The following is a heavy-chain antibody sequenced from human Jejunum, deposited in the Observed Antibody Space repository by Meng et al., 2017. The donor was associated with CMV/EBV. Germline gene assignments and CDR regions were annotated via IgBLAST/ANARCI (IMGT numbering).Heavy chain of an antibody. D-gene: IGHD2-21*01. CDR2: INSDGSST. J-gene: IGHJ5*02. CDR1: FTFSNYW. V-gene: IGHV3-74*01. CDR3: ARVLWFAEQYNWFDL. Sequence: FTFSNYWMQWVGQASGKGLVWVSRINSDGSSTSNADSVKGRFTISRDNSRNTLFLQMTGLRGEDTAVYYCARVLWFAEQYNWFDLWGQGTPVTVSS.